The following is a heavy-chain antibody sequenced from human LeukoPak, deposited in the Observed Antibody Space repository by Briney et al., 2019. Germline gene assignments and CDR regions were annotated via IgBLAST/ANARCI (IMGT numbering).Heavy chain of an antibody. Sequence: SETLSLTCTVSGGSISSSSYYWGWIRQPPGKGLEWIGSIYYSGSTYYNPSLKSRVTISVDTSKNQFSLKLSSVTAADTAVYYCARHPDYSMDVWGQGTTVTVSS. V-gene: IGHV4-39*01. CDR3: ARHPDYSMDV. J-gene: IGHJ6*02. CDR1: GGSISSSSYY. CDR2: IYYSGST.